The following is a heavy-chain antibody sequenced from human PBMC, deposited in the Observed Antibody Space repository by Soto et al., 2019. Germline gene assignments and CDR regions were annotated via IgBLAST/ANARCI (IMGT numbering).Heavy chain of an antibody. CDR3: ARDLAKGGGSAGFDY. D-gene: IGHD1-26*01. Sequence: QEQLVQSGAEVKKPGSSVKVSCKASGGLFSSYPISWVRQVPGQGLEWMGWINPKSGGTMYPQKFQGRVTMTWDTSISTAYMALTRLRSDDTAVYYCARDLAKGGGSAGFDYWGQGTLVTVSS. CDR2: INPKSGGT. CDR1: GGLFSSYP. V-gene: IGHV1-2*02. J-gene: IGHJ4*02.